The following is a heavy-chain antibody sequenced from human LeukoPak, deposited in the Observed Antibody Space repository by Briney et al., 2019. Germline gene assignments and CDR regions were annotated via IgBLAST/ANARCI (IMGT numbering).Heavy chain of an antibody. CDR1: GFTFSNAW. CDR2: ISTSGGNI. V-gene: IGHV3-48*04. CDR3: AKGSSITIFGVVTLPHYYYYYMDV. Sequence: GGSLRLSCAASGFTFSNAWMNWVRQAPGKGLEWVSNISTSGGNIYYADSVKGRFTISRDNAKNTLYLQMNSLRAEDTAVYYCAKGSSITIFGVVTLPHYYYYYMDVWGKGTTVTVSS. D-gene: IGHD3-3*01. J-gene: IGHJ6*03.